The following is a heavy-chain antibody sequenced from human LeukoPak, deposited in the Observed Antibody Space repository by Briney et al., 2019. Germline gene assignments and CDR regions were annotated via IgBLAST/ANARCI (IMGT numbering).Heavy chain of an antibody. CDR2: IYHNGRT. V-gene: IGHV4-38-2*02. D-gene: IGHD6-13*01. J-gene: IGHJ3*02. CDR3: ARYVMIAAAGTDAFDI. Sequence: SETLSLTCTVSGYSINSGYYWGWIRQPPGKGLEWIGTIYHNGRTYSNPSLKNRVTISVDTSKNQFSLKLSSVTAADTAVYYCARYVMIAAAGTDAFDIWGQGTMVTVSS. CDR1: GYSINSGYY.